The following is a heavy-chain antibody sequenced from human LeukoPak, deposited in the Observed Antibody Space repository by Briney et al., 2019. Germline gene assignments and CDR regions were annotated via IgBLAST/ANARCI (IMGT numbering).Heavy chain of an antibody. CDR3: AREGSWRWTFGP. J-gene: IGHJ5*02. D-gene: IGHD3-3*01. V-gene: IGHV3-11*04. Sequence: PGGSLRLSCAASGFTFSDYYMSWIRQAPGKGLEWVSYISSSGSTIYYGDSVEGRFTISRDNAKKPWYLQMSSLRAEDTVVYYCAREGSWRWTFGPWPRGTLVTVST. CDR1: GFTFSDYY. CDR2: ISSSGSTI.